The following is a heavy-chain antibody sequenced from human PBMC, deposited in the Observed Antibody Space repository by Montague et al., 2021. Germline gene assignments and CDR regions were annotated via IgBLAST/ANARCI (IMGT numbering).Heavy chain of an antibody. J-gene: IGHJ6*03. Sequence: TLSLTCTVSGGSISSGGYYWSRIRQHPGKGLEWIGYIYYSGSTYYNPSLKSRVTMSIDTSENHFSLELNSVTAADTAVYYCARAFGEPPPPFYFYMDVWGKGTTVSVSS. CDR3: ARAFGEPPPPFYFYMDV. CDR1: GGSISSGGYY. V-gene: IGHV4-31*03. CDR2: IYYSGST. D-gene: IGHD3-10*01.